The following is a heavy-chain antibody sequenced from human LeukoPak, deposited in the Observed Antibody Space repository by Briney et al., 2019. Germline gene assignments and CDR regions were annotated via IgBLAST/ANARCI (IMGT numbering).Heavy chain of an antibody. Sequence: ASVKVSCKASGGTFSSYAISWVRQAPGQGLEWMGGIIPIFGTANYAQKFQGRVTITADKSTSTAYMELSSLRSEDTAVYYCARVPGVEDAFDIWGQGTMVTVSS. CDR3: ARVPGVEDAFDI. J-gene: IGHJ3*02. CDR2: IIPIFGTA. D-gene: IGHD3-3*01. CDR1: GGTFSSYA. V-gene: IGHV1-69*06.